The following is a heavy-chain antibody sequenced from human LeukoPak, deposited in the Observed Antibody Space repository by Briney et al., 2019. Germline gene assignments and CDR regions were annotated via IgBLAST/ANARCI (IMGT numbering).Heavy chain of an antibody. V-gene: IGHV1-69*05. CDR3: ARVDRYHYYLDV. Sequence: SVKVSFKASGGPFISYSITWVRPAPGQGLEWMGEIMPLFNTANYAQQFQGRVTITTDESTSTAYMELSSLRFEDTAMYYCARVDRYHYYLDVWGKGTTVTVSS. J-gene: IGHJ6*03. CDR2: IMPLFNTA. CDR1: GGPFISYS.